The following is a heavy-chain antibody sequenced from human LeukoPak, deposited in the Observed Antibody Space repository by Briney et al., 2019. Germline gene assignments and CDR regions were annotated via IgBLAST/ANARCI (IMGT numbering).Heavy chain of an antibody. CDR3: AREGRTYGSGVDY. J-gene: IGHJ4*02. CDR2: ISSSGSTI. D-gene: IGHD3-10*01. CDR1: GFTCSSYE. V-gene: IGHV3-48*03. Sequence: GGSLRLSCAASGFTCSSYEMNWVRQAPGKGLEWVSYISSSGSTIYYADSVKGRFTISRDNAKNSLYLQMNSLRAEDTAVYYCAREGRTYGSGVDYWGQGTLVTVSS.